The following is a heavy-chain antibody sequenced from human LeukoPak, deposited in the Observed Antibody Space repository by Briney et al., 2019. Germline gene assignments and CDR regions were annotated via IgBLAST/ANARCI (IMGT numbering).Heavy chain of an antibody. CDR3: ARDEGTFYYDSSFDY. V-gene: IGHV1-2*06. CDR2: VNPNSSDT. J-gene: IGHJ4*02. Sequence: ASVKVSCKASGYTFTGYYMHWVRQAPGQGLEWMGRVNPNSSDTDYAQKFQGRVTMTRDTSINTAYTELSRLRSDDTAVYYCARDEGTFYYDSSFDYWGQGTLVTVSS. D-gene: IGHD3-22*01. CDR1: GYTFTGYY.